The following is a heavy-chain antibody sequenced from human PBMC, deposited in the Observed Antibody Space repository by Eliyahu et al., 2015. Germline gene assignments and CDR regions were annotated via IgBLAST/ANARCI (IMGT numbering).Heavy chain of an antibody. CDR3: ARVIAVAGTGWFDP. Sequence: QVQLVQSGAEVKKPGASVXVSXKASGXTFTGYYMHWVRQAPGXGLEWMGRINPNSGGXNYAQKXQGRVTMTRDTSISTAYMELSRLRSDDTAVYYCARVIAVAGTGWFDPWGQGTLVTVSS. CDR1: GXTFTGYY. J-gene: IGHJ5*02. CDR2: INPNSGGX. V-gene: IGHV1-2*06. D-gene: IGHD6-19*01.